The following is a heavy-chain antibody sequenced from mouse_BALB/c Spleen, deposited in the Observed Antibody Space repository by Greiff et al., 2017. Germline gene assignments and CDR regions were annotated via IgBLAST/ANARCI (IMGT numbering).Heavy chain of an antibody. D-gene: IGHD4-1*01. CDR2: IDPENGNT. J-gene: IGHJ3*01. Sequence: EVQLQQSGAELVRPGALVKLSCKASGFNIKDYYMHWVKQRPEQGLEWIGWIDPENGNTIYDPKFQGKASITADTSSNTAYLQLSSLTSEDTAVYYCAPYDHDGTGTPRFAYWGQGTLVTVAA. CDR3: APYDHDGTGTPRFAY. CDR1: GFNIKDYY. V-gene: IGHV14-1*02.